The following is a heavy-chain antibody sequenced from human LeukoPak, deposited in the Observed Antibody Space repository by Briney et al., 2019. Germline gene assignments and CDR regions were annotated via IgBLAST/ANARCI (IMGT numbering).Heavy chain of an antibody. CDR1: GFTFSSYG. CDR2: ISYDGSNR. D-gene: IGHD1-20*01. Sequence: PGGSLRLSCAASGFTFSSYGMHWVRQAPGKGLEWVAVISYDGSNRYYADSVKGRFTISRDTSKNTLYLQMNSLRAEDTAVYYCVRNWNDVFDHWGQGTPVTVSS. J-gene: IGHJ4*02. V-gene: IGHV3-30*03. CDR3: VRNWNDVFDH.